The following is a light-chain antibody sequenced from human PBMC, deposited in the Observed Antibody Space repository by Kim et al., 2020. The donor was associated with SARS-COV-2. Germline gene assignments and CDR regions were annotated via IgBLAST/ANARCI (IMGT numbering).Light chain of an antibody. J-gene: IGLJ3*02. CDR2: EDD. Sequence: GKTVTISCTRISGSIASNYRQWYQQRPDSSPIMVIDEDDRRPSGVPERFSTSIDSSSNSASLTISGLKTEDEADYYCQSYDNHMWVFGGGTQLTVL. V-gene: IGLV6-57*01. CDR3: QSYDNHMWV. CDR1: SGSIASNY.